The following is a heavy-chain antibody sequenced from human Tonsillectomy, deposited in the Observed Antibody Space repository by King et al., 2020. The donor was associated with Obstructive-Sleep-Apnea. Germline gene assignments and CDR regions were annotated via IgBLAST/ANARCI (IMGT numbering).Heavy chain of an antibody. J-gene: IGHJ3*01. CDR1: GFTFRSYG. CDR2: ISYDGRNK. CDR3: AKDSIAAAGWDF. Sequence: VQLVESGGGVVQPGRSLRLSCAASGFTFRSYGMHWVRQAPGKGLEWVAVISYDGRNKYYADSVKGRFTISRDNSKNTLYLQMNSLRAEDTAVYYCAKDSIAAAGWDFWGQGTMVTVSS. V-gene: IGHV3-30*18. D-gene: IGHD6-13*01.